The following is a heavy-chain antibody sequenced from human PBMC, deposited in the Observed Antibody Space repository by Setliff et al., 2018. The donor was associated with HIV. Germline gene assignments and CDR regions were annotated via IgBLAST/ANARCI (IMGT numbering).Heavy chain of an antibody. CDR3: ARRMWQQDSKFMYYFDY. CDR2: IIPIFGTA. V-gene: IGHV1-69*13. J-gene: IGHJ4*02. Sequence: GASVKVSCKASGGTFSSYAISWVRQAPGQGLEWMGGIIPIFGTANYAQKFQGRVTITAVESTSTAYMELSSLRSEDTAVYYCARRMWQQDSKFMYYFDYWGQGTLVTVSS. CDR1: GGTFSSYA. D-gene: IGHD6-13*01.